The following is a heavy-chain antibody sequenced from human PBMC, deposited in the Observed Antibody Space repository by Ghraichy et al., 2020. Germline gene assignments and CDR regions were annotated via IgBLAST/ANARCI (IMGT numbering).Heavy chain of an antibody. J-gene: IGHJ4*02. CDR2: ISSSGDYI. V-gene: IGHV3-21*01. CDR1: GFTFITYT. D-gene: IGHD4-17*01. CDR3: ARDRYGDYVFDY. Sequence: GESLRLSCAASGFTFITYTMNWVRQAPGKGLEWVSSISSSGDYIYYADSVKGRFTISRDNAKKLLYLQMNSLRAEDTAVYYCARDRYGDYVFDYWGQGTLVTVSS.